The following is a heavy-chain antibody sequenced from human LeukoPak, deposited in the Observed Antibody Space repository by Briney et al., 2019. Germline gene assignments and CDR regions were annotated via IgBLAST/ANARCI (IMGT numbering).Heavy chain of an antibody. D-gene: IGHD3-10*01. CDR3: ARDLRLLVRGAIFDY. J-gene: IGHJ4*02. Sequence: GGSLRLSCAASGFTFSSYWMSWVRQAPGKGLEWVANIKQDGSEKYYVDSVKGRFTISRDNAKNSLYLQMNSLRAEDTAVYYCARDLRLLVRGAIFDYWGQGTLVTVSS. CDR1: GFTFSSYW. CDR2: IKQDGSEK. V-gene: IGHV3-7*01.